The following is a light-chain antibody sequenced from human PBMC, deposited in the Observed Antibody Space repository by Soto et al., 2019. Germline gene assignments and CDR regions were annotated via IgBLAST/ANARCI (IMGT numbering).Light chain of an antibody. CDR2: EVT. CDR1: SSDVGAYNH. Sequence: QSALTQPASVSGSPGQSITISCTGTSSDVGAYNHVSWYQQHPGKAPKLLIYEVTSRPSGVSNRFSGSKSGNTASLTISGLRTEDEADYYCNSYTSTSTLVFGGGTQLTVL. J-gene: IGLJ2*01. V-gene: IGLV2-14*01. CDR3: NSYTSTSTLV.